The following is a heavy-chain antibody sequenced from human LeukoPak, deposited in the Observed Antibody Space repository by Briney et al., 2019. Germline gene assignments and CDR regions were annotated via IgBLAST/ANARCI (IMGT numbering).Heavy chain of an antibody. J-gene: IGHJ4*02. CDR1: GGSIRGGSHY. Sequence: SETLSLTCTVSGGSIRGGSHYWAWIRQPPGKGLEWIGSIYYSGSTYYNPSLENRVTISIDTSRNHSSLKLSSLSAADTSVYYCAKRDDSGGNLVDLWGQGTLVTVS. D-gene: IGHD3-22*01. CDR2: IYYSGST. CDR3: AKRDDSGGNLVDL. V-gene: IGHV4-39*02.